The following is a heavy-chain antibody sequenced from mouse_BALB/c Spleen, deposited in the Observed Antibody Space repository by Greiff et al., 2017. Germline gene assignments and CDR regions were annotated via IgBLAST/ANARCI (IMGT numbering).Heavy chain of an antibody. CDR1: GYTFTSYV. V-gene: IGHV1-14*01. J-gene: IGHJ3*01. Sequence: VQLQQSGPELVKPGASVKMSCKASGYTFTSYVMHWVKQKPGQGLEWIGYINPYNDGTKYNETFTGKATLTTDKSSCTAYMELSSLTSEDSAVYYCARGGYGNYVAWFAYWGQGTLVTVSA. CDR2: INPYNDGT. D-gene: IGHD2-10*02. CDR3: ARGGYGNYVAWFAY.